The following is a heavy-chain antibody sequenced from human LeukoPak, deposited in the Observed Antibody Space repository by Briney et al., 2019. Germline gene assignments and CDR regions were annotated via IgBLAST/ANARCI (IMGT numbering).Heavy chain of an antibody. J-gene: IGHJ4*02. D-gene: IGHD2-2*01. CDR3: AREPATVD. CDR2: IYYSGST. Sequence: PSETLSPTCAVYGGSFSGYYWSWIRQPPGKGLEWIGYIYYSGSTNYNPSLKSRVTISVDTSKNQFSLKLSSVTAADTAVYYCAREPATVDWGQGTLVTVSS. CDR1: GGSFSGYY. V-gene: IGHV4-59*01.